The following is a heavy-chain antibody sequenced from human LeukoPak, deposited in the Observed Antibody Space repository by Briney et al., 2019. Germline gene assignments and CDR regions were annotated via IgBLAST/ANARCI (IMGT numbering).Heavy chain of an antibody. Sequence: PGGSLRLSCAASGFTFSSYGMHWVRQAPGKGLEWVAVIWYDGSNKYYADSVKGRFTISRDNSKNTLYLQMNSLRAEDTAVYYCARDTAMVHDAFDIWGQGTMVTVSS. V-gene: IGHV3-33*01. J-gene: IGHJ3*02. D-gene: IGHD5-18*01. CDR3: ARDTAMVHDAFDI. CDR2: IWYDGSNK. CDR1: GFTFSSYG.